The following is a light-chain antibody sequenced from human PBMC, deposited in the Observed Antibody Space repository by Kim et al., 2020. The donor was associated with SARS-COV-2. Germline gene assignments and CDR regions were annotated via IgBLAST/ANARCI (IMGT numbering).Light chain of an antibody. J-gene: IGKJ2*02. Sequence: IHMTQSPSSLSASVGDRVTITCQASQGDNQNLNWYQQKPGGAPKLLIYDASNLETGVPPRFSGSVSGTDFDFTINSLQSEDLATYYCQHRGTFGQVTKLEI. V-gene: IGKV1-33*01. CDR1: QGDNQN. CDR2: DAS. CDR3: QHRGT.